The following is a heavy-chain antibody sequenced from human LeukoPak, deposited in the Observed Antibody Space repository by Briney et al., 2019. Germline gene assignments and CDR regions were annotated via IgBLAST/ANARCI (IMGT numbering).Heavy chain of an antibody. J-gene: IGHJ5*02. CDR2: IIPIFGTA. V-gene: IGHV1-69*13. Sequence: SVKVSCKASGYTFITYPINWVRQAPGQGLEWMGGIIPIFGTANYAQKFQGRVTITADESTSTAYMELSSLRSEDTAVYYCARELTTVTTNWFDPWGQGTLVTVSS. CDR1: GYTFITYP. CDR3: ARELTTVTTNWFDP. D-gene: IGHD4-11*01.